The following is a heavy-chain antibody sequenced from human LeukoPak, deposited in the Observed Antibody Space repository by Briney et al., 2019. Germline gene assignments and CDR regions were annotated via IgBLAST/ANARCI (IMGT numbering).Heavy chain of an antibody. CDR3: ARDRAYSSGGDDTFDL. Sequence: GASVKVSCKPSGYSLTGHYMHWVRHAPGQGLEWMGWINPNSGGTSFAQKFQGRVTMTRDTAISTAYMELSRLRFDDTAVYYCARDRAYSSGGDDTFDLWGQGTMVIVSS. V-gene: IGHV1-2*02. D-gene: IGHD3-22*01. CDR2: INPNSGGT. CDR1: GYSLTGHY. J-gene: IGHJ3*01.